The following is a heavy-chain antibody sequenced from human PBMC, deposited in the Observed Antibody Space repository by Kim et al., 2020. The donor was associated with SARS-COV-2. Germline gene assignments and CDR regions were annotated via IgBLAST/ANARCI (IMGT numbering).Heavy chain of an antibody. V-gene: IGHV3-33*01. CDR3: AREGIAAAGTTFDI. Sequence: ADSVQGRFTTSRDNSKNTLYLQRNSLRAEDTAVYYCAREGIAAAGTTFDIWGQGTMVTVSS. D-gene: IGHD6-13*01. J-gene: IGHJ3*02.